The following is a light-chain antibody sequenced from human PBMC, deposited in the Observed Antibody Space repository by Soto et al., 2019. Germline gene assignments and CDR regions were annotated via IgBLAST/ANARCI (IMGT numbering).Light chain of an antibody. J-gene: IGLJ1*01. Sequence: QSARTQPASVSGSPGQSITISCTGTSSDVGGYNYVSWYQQHPGKAPKLMIYDVSNRPSGVSNRFSGSKSGNTASLTISGLQAEDEADYYCSSYTSSSTLNVFGTGTKLTV. CDR2: DVS. V-gene: IGLV2-14*01. CDR1: SSDVGGYNY. CDR3: SSYTSSSTLNV.